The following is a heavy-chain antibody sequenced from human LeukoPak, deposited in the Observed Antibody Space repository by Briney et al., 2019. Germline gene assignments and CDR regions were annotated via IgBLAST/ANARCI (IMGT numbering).Heavy chain of an antibody. CDR2: VSYDGSNK. CDR3: AKGIAAIANCFDF. Sequence: GGSLRLSCAASGFTFSSYAMHWVRQAPGKGLEWVAVVSYDGSNKYYADSVKGRFTISRDDSKNTLYLQMNSLRPEDTAVYYCAKGIAAIANCFDFWGQGTLVTVSS. J-gene: IGHJ4*02. D-gene: IGHD6-13*01. CDR1: GFTFSSYA. V-gene: IGHV3-30-3*01.